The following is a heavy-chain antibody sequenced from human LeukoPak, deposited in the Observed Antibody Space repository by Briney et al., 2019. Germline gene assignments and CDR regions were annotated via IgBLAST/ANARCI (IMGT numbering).Heavy chain of an antibody. D-gene: IGHD1-26*01. CDR3: ARVRTASWELLARYYYYYYMDV. V-gene: IGHV3-7*01. CDR1: GFTFSSYW. Sequence: PGGSLRLSCAASGFTFSSYWMSWVRQAPGRGLEWVANIKQDGSEKYYVDSVKGRFTISRDNAKNSLYLQMNSLRAEDTAVYYWARVRTASWELLARYYYYYYMDVWGKGTTVTVSS. CDR2: IKQDGSEK. J-gene: IGHJ6*03.